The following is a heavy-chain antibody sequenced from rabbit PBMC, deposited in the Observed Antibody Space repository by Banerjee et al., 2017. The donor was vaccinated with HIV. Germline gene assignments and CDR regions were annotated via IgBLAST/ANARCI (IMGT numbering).Heavy chain of an antibody. V-gene: IGHV1S45*01. Sequence: QEQLEESGGGLVKPGGCLELFCKASGFTLSSSYWICWVRQAPGKGLEWIGTIYAGRGSTDYASWVNGRFTISKTSSTTVTLQLTSLTAADTATYFCARTGAGGYLYGMDLWGPGTLVTVS. CDR3: ARTGAGGYLYGMDL. CDR1: GFTLSSSYW. J-gene: IGHJ6*01. D-gene: IGHD1-1*01. CDR2: IYAGRGST.